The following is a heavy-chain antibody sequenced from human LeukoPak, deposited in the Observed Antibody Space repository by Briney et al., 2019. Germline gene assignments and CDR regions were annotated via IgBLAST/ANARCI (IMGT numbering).Heavy chain of an antibody. D-gene: IGHD3-22*01. CDR3: ARSSESYDRSGYYSYYFDY. Sequence: SETLSLTCTVSGGSISSYYWSWIRQPPGKGLEWIGYIYYTGSTNNNPSLKSRVTISVDTSKNQFSLRLSSVTAADMAVYYCARSSESYDRSGYYSYYFDYWGQGTLVTVSS. CDR1: GGSISSYY. CDR2: IYYTGST. J-gene: IGHJ4*02. V-gene: IGHV4-59*01.